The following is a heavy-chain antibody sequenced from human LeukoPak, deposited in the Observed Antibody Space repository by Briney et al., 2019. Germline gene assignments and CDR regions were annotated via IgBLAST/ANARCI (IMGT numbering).Heavy chain of an antibody. CDR3: AKEAGYYSQTPDYYYGMDV. CDR1: GFTFSSYA. D-gene: IGHD3-9*01. Sequence: GGSLRLSCAASGFTFSSYAMSWVRQAPGKEQEWVSAISGSGGSTYYADSVKGRFTISRDNSKNTLYLQMNSLRAEDTAVYYCAKEAGYYSQTPDYYYGMDVWGQGTTVTVSS. V-gene: IGHV3-23*01. CDR2: ISGSGGST. J-gene: IGHJ6*02.